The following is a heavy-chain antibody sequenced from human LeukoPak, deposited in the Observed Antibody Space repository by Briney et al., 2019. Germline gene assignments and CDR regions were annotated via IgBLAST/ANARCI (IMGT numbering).Heavy chain of an antibody. CDR2: IDPSDSYT. V-gene: IGHV5-10-1*01. J-gene: IGHJ6*04. Sequence: GESLKISCKGSGYSFTSYWISWVRQMPGKGLEWTGRIDPSDSYTNYSPSFQGHVTISADKSISTAYLQWSSLKASDTAMYYCASPGNQLPPLGYYGMDVWGKGTTVTVSS. D-gene: IGHD2-2*01. CDR3: ASPGNQLPPLGYYGMDV. CDR1: GYSFTSYW.